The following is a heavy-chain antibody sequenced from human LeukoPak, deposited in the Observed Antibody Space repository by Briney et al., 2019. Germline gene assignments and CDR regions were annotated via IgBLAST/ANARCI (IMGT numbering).Heavy chain of an antibody. Sequence: PSETLSLTCTVSGGSISSYYWSWIRQPPGKELEWIGYIYYSGSTNYNPSLKSRVTISVDTSKNQFSLKLSSVTAADTAVYYCASHDYESSFDYWGQGTLVTVSS. CDR2: IYYSGST. D-gene: IGHD4-17*01. CDR1: GGSISSYY. CDR3: ASHDYESSFDY. J-gene: IGHJ4*02. V-gene: IGHV4-59*01.